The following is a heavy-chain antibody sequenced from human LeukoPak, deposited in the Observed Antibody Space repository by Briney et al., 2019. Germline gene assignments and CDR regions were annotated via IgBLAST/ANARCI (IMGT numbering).Heavy chain of an antibody. V-gene: IGHV3-11*01. CDR3: ARPGKTVTTRFDP. Sequence: AGGSLRLSCAASGFTFSDCYMSWIRQAPGKGLEWVSYISNSGSTIYYADSVKGRFTISRDNAKNSLYLQMNSLRAEDTAVYYCARPGKTVTTRFDPWGQGTLVTVSS. CDR2: ISNSGSTI. J-gene: IGHJ5*02. CDR1: GFTFSDCY. D-gene: IGHD4-11*01.